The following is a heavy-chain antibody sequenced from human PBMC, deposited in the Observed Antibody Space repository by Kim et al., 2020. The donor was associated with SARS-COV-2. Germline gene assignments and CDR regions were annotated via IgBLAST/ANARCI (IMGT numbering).Heavy chain of an antibody. D-gene: IGHD6-13*01. J-gene: IGHJ5*02. V-gene: IGHV2-5*01. CDR3: ARRSSWYGWFDP. Sequence: YSPPLKSRLTITKDTSKNQVVLTMTNMDPVDTATYYCARRSSWYGWFDPWGQGTLVTVSS.